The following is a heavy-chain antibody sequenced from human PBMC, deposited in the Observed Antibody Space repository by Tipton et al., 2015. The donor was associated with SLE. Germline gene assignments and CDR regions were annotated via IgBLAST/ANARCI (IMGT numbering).Heavy chain of an antibody. CDR3: ARDLAAAGTGFDY. D-gene: IGHD6-13*01. CDR1: GGTFSSYA. Sequence: QSGAEVKKPGSSVKVSCKASGGTFSSYAISWVRQAPGQGLEWMGRIIPIFGTANYAQKFQGRVTMTRDTSISTAYMELSRLRSDDTAVYYCARDLAAAGTGFDYWGQGTLVTVSS. J-gene: IGHJ4*02. CDR2: IIPIFGTA. V-gene: IGHV1-69*05.